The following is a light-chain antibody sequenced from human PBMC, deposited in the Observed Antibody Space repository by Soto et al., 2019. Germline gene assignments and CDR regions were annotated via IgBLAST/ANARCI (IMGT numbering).Light chain of an antibody. CDR1: SSNIGAGYN. CDR3: QSYDFSLSGWV. J-gene: IGLJ3*02. CDR2: GNS. Sequence: QSVLTQPPSVSGAPGQRVTISCTGSSSNIGAGYNVHWYQQLPGTAPKLLIYGNSNRPSGVPDRFSGSKSGTSASLAITGLQAEDEADYYCQSYDFSLSGWVFGGGTMLTVL. V-gene: IGLV1-40*01.